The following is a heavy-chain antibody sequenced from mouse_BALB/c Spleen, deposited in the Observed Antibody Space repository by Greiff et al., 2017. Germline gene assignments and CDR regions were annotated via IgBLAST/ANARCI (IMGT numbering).Heavy chain of an antibody. Sequence: EVQLQESGAELVKPGASVKLSCTASGFNIKDTYMHWVKQRPEQGLEWIGRIDPANGNTKYDPKFQGKATITADTSSNTAYLQLSSLTSEDTAVYYCARYDYGAMDYWGQGTSVTVSS. CDR3: ARYDYGAMDY. CDR2: IDPANGNT. V-gene: IGHV14-3*02. CDR1: GFNIKDTY. J-gene: IGHJ4*01. D-gene: IGHD2-4*01.